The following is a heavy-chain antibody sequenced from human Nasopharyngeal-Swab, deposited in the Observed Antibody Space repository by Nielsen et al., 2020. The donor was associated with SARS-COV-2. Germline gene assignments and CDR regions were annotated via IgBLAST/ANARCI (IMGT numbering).Heavy chain of an antibody. Sequence: GESLKISCEGSGYSFSNYWISWVRQVPGKGLEWMGNVDPSDSYTDYSPSLRGHVTISVDRSISTAYLQWSSLKASDTAMYYCARQYQNYFGSGDYHGAFDIWGQGTMVTVSS. V-gene: IGHV5-10-1*01. CDR3: ARQYQNYFGSGDYHGAFDI. J-gene: IGHJ3*02. CDR1: GYSFSNYW. D-gene: IGHD3-10*01. CDR2: VDPSDSYT.